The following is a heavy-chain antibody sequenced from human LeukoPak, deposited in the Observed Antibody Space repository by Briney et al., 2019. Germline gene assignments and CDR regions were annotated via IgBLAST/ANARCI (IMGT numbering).Heavy chain of an antibody. D-gene: IGHD3-10*01. CDR2: IYYSGST. CDR3: ARDRLGGSDHHYFDY. V-gene: IGHV4-31*03. Sequence: SQTLSLTCTVSGGSISSGGYYWSWIRQHPGKGLEWIGYIYYSGSTYYNPSLKSRVTISVDTSKNQFSLKLSSVTAADTAVYYCARDRLGGSDHHYFDYWGQGTLVTVSS. CDR1: GGSISSGGYY. J-gene: IGHJ4*02.